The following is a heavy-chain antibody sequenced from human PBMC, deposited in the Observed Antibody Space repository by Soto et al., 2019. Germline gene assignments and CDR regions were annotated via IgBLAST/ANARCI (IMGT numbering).Heavy chain of an antibody. J-gene: IGHJ4*02. Sequence: EVQLLESGGGLVQPGGSLRLSCAAPGFTFSSYAMSWVCQVPGKGLEWVSAISGSGGSTYYADPVKGRFTISRDNSKNALYLQMNSLRDEDTAVYYCAKGARGGGSRSYYNPLDYWGQGTLVTVSS. CDR1: GFTFSSYA. CDR2: ISGSGGST. D-gene: IGHD3-10*01. V-gene: IGHV3-23*01. CDR3: AKGARGGGSRSYYNPLDY.